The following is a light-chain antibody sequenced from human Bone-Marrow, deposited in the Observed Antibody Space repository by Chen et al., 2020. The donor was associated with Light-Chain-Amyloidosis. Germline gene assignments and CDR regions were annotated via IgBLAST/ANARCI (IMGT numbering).Light chain of an antibody. CDR2: EVT. CDR3: SSYTITNTLV. CDR1: SSDVGGDNH. V-gene: IGLV2-14*01. J-gene: IGLJ1*01. Sequence: QPALTQPASVSGSPGQSIPLPCTGTSSDVGGDNHVSWYQQHPDKAPKLMIYEVTNRPSWVPDRFSGSKSDNTASLTISGLQTEDEADYFCSSYTITNTLVFGSGTRVTVL.